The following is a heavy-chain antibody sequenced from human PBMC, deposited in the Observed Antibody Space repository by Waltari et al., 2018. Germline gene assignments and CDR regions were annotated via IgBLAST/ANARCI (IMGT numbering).Heavy chain of an antibody. Sequence: EVQLVESGGGLIQPGGSLRLSCAASGFTVTDNYMSWVRQAPGKGLEWVSGIYTEGRTYYADPVKGRFTVSRDDSKNTLYLQMNSLRAEDTAMYYCARDGFPDDYGDYLGYWGQGTLVTVSS. V-gene: IGHV3-53*01. CDR1: GFTVTDNY. CDR2: IYTEGRT. J-gene: IGHJ4*02. CDR3: ARDGFPDDYGDYLGY. D-gene: IGHD4-17*01.